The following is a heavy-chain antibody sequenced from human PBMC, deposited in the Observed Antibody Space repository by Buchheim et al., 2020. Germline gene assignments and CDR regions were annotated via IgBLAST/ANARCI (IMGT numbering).Heavy chain of an antibody. CDR3: ARDGAVNYDYIRGSPHPNWFDP. J-gene: IGHJ5*02. CDR1: GGSISSYY. V-gene: IGHV4-59*01. Sequence: QVQLQESGPGLVKPSETLSLTCTVSGGSISSYYWSWIRQPPGKGLEWIGYIYYSGSTNYNPSLKSRVTISVDTSKNQFSLKLSSVTAADTAVYYCARDGAVNYDYIRGSPHPNWFDPWGQGTL. D-gene: IGHD3-16*01. CDR2: IYYSGST.